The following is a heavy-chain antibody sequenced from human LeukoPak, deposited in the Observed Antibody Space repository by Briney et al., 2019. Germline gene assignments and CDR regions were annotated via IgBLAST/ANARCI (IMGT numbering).Heavy chain of an antibody. CDR3: ARDDPYSSGWYIVFDI. D-gene: IGHD6-19*01. V-gene: IGHV3-30-3*01. CDR1: GFTFSTYA. CDR2: ISYDGTNK. Sequence: GGSLRLSCAAPGFTFSTYAMHWVRQAPGKGLEWVAIISYDGTNKYYADSVKGRFTISRDNSKNTLYLQMNSLRAEDTAVYYCARDDPYSSGWYIVFDIWGQGTMVTVSS. J-gene: IGHJ3*02.